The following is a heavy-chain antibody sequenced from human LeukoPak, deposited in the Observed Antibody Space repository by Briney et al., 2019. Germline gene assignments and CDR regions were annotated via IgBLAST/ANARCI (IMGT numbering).Heavy chain of an antibody. Sequence: SVKVSCKASGGTFSSYAISWVRQAPGQGLEWMGRIIPIFGTANYAQKFQGRVTITTDESMSTAYMELSSLRSEDTAVYYCARDGQSRGGFDPWGQGTLVTVSS. CDR1: GGTFSSYA. D-gene: IGHD3-10*01. CDR2: IIPIFGTA. CDR3: ARDGQSRGGFDP. V-gene: IGHV1-69*05. J-gene: IGHJ5*02.